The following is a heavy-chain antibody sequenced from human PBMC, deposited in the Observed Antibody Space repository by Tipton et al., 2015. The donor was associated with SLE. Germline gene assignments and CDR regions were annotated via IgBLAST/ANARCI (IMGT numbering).Heavy chain of an antibody. CDR2: TYRGGTS. CDR1: GFSFSSHA. CDR3: ARDLSVTDGFDI. J-gene: IGHJ3*02. V-gene: IGHV3-23*03. D-gene: IGHD5/OR15-5a*01. Sequence: SLRLSCAASGFSFSSHAISWVRQAPGKGLEWVSVTYRGGTSYYVDSVRGRFTSSRDDSKNTLFLQMDSLTPEDTAVYYCARDLSVTDGFDIWGQGTRVTVSS.